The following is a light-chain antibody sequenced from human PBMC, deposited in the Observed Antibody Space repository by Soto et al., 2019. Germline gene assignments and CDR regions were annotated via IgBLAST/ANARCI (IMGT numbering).Light chain of an antibody. CDR2: AAS. CDR1: QSFSSY. J-gene: IGKJ1*01. CDR3: QQSYSTPRT. Sequence: DIQMTKSPSSLSASVGDRVTITCRASQSFSSYLNWYQQKPGKAPKLLIYAASSLQSGVPSRFSGSGSGTDFTLTISSLQPEDFATYYCQQSYSTPRTFGQGTKVDIK. V-gene: IGKV1-39*01.